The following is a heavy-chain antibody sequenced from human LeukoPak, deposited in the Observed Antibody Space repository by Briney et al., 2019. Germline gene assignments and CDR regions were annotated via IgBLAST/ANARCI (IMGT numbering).Heavy chain of an antibody. D-gene: IGHD6-19*01. CDR2: IYQSGST. V-gene: IGHV4-38-2*01. CDR3: ARGGSGWSRHYFDY. CDR1: GYSISSGYY. Sequence: SETLSLTCAVSGYSISSGYYWGWIRQPPGKGLEWIGSIYQSGSTYYNSSLMSRVTISVDTSKNQFSLKLSSVTAADTAVYYCARGGSGWSRHYFDYWGQGTLVTVSS. J-gene: IGHJ4*02.